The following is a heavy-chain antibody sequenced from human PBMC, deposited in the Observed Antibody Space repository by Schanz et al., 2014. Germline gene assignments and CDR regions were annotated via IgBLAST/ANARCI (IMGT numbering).Heavy chain of an antibody. CDR3: AASSGWHPSTDY. J-gene: IGHJ4*02. CDR2: ISSGGGST. D-gene: IGHD6-19*01. CDR1: GFTFSSYA. Sequence: EVHLLDSGGGLVQPGGSLRLSCAASGFTFSSYAMSWVRQAPGKGLEWVSSISSGGGSTYYADSVKGRFTISRDNSKNTLYLQMKSLRAEDTAVYYCAASSGWHPSTDYWGQGTLVTVSS. V-gene: IGHV3-23*01.